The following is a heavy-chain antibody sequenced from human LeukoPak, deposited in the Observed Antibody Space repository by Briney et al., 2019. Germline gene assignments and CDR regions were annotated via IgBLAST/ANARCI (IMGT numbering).Heavy chain of an antibody. J-gene: IGHJ6*03. Sequence: SVKVSCKASGGTFSSYAISWVRQAPGQGLEWMGGIIPIFGTANYAQKFQGRVTITADESTSTAYMELSSLRSEDTAVYYCARVFTPTQSTVVSYYYYMDVWGKGTTVTVSS. D-gene: IGHD4-23*01. CDR2: IIPIFGTA. V-gene: IGHV1-69*13. CDR3: ARVFTPTQSTVVSYYYYMDV. CDR1: GGTFSSYA.